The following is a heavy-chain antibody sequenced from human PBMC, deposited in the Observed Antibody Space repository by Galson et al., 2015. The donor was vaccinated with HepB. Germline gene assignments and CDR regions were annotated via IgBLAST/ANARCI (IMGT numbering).Heavy chain of an antibody. CDR2: ISYDGSNK. J-gene: IGHJ6*02. D-gene: IGHD3-22*01. V-gene: IGHV3-30*18. CDR1: GFTFSSYG. Sequence: SLRLSCAASGFTFSSYGMHWVRQAPGKGLEWVAVISYDGSNKYYADSVKGRFTISRDNSKNTLYLQMNSLRAEDTAVYYCAKATGGYDYYYYGMDVWGQGTTVTVSS. CDR3: AKATGGYDYYYYGMDV.